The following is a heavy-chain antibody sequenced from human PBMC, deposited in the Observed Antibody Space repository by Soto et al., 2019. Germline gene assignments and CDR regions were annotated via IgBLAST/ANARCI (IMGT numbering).Heavy chain of an antibody. J-gene: IGHJ4*02. Sequence: QVQLQESGPGLVKPSETLSLTCTVSGGSVSSGSYYWSWIRQPPGKGLEWIGYIYYSGSTNYNPSLKSRVTISVATSKHQFSLKLSSVTAADTAVYYCARGDSSGYYPNYFDYWGQGTLVTVSS. D-gene: IGHD3-22*01. CDR2: IYYSGST. V-gene: IGHV4-61*01. CDR1: GGSVSSGSYY. CDR3: ARGDSSGYYPNYFDY.